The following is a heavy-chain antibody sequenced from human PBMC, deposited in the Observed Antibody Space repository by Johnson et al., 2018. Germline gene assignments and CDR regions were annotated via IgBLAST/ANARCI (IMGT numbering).Heavy chain of an antibody. V-gene: IGHV4-4*02. CDR2: IYHSGST. Sequence: QVQLQESGPGLVKPSGTLSLTCAVSGGSISRSNWWSWVRLPPGKGLEWIGEIYHSGSTNYTPSLQSLVRILVDKPKNQFSLKLSSVTAADTAVYYRAREGPDYYDSSGFDAFDIWGQGTMVTVSS. CDR3: AREGPDYYDSSGFDAFDI. D-gene: IGHD3-22*01. J-gene: IGHJ3*02. CDR1: GGSISRSNW.